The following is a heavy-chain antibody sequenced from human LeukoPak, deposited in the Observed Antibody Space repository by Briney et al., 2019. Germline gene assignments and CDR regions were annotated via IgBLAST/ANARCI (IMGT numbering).Heavy chain of an antibody. Sequence: GGSLRLSCAASGFTFSIYWMTGVRQAPGKGLEWVANIKEDGSEKYYVDSVKGRFTISRDNAKTSLYLQMNSLRVEDTAEYYCARARSGSYDYFDYWGQGTLVTVYS. CDR1: GFTFSIYW. V-gene: IGHV3-7*01. D-gene: IGHD1-26*01. J-gene: IGHJ4*02. CDR3: ARARSGSYDYFDY. CDR2: IKEDGSEK.